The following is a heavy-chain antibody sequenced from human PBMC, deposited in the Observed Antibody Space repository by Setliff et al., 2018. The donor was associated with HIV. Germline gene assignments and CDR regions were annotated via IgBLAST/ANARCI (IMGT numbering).Heavy chain of an antibody. CDR1: GGSISSSSYY. CDR2: IYYSGST. Sequence: SETLSLTCTVSGGSISSSSYYWGWIRQPPGKGLEWIGSIYYSGSTYYNPSLKSRVTISVDTSKNQFSLKRSAVTAADTAGYYGARVNRGCSSTSCSNDYWGQGTLVTVSS. V-gene: IGHV4-39*07. J-gene: IGHJ4*02. D-gene: IGHD2-2*01. CDR3: ARVNRGCSSTSCSNDY.